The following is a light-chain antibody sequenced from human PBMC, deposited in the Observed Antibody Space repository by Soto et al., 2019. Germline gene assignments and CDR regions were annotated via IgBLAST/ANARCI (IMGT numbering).Light chain of an antibody. CDR3: QQRSNWPWT. CDR1: QSVSSY. J-gene: IGKJ1*01. V-gene: IGKV3-11*01. Sequence: EIVLTQSPATLSLSPWERATLSCRASQSVSSYLAWYQQKPGQAPRLLIYGASSRATGIPDRFSGSGSGTDFTLTISRLEPEDFAVYYCQQRSNWPWTFGQGTKVDIK. CDR2: GAS.